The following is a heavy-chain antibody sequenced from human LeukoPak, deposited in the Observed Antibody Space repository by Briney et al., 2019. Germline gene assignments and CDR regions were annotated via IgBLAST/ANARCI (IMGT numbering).Heavy chain of an antibody. Sequence: SSVKVSCKASGGTFSSYAISWVRQAPGQGLEWMGGIIPFFGTANYAQKLQGRVTITADKSTSTAYLELSSLRSEDTAVDYCARGSDIVVVPAALQVYYYYGIDVWGKGTTVSVSS. CDR2: IIPFFGTA. V-gene: IGHV1-69*06. D-gene: IGHD2-2*01. CDR3: ARGSDIVVVPAALQVYYYYGIDV. CDR1: GGTFSSYA. J-gene: IGHJ6*04.